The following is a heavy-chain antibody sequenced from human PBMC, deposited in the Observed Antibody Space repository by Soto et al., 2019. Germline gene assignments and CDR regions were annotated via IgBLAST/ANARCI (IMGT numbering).Heavy chain of an antibody. CDR3: ARDRGCGGDCYSSYYYYGMDV. D-gene: IGHD2-21*02. V-gene: IGHV3-30-3*01. Sequence: GGSLRLSCAASGFTFTTAWINWVRQAPGKGLEWVAVISYDGSNKYYADSVKGRFTISRDNSKNTLYLQMNSLRAEDTAVYYCARDRGCGGDCYSSYYYYGMDVWGQGTTVTVSS. J-gene: IGHJ6*02. CDR2: ISYDGSNK. CDR1: GFTFTTAW.